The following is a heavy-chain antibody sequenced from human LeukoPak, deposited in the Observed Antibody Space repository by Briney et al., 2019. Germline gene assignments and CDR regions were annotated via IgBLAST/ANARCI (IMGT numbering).Heavy chain of an antibody. CDR3: TRVQQWLAPGYYYYGMDV. V-gene: IGHV3-49*03. D-gene: IGHD6-19*01. CDR1: GFTFGDYA. CDR2: IRSKAYGGTT. J-gene: IGHJ6*02. Sequence: PGGSLRLSCTTSGFTFGDYAMSWFRQAPGKGLEWVGFIRSKAYGGTTEYAASVKGRFTISRDDSKSIAYLQMNSLKTEDTAVYYCTRVQQWLAPGYYYYGMDVWGQGTTVTVSS.